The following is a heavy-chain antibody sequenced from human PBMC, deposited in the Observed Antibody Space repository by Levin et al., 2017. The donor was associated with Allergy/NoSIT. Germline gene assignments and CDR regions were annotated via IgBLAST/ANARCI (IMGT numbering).Heavy chain of an antibody. D-gene: IGHD6-13*01. CDR2: ISYDARNK. V-gene: IGHV3-30*04. CDR1: GFTFNIHA. J-gene: IGHJ6*02. Sequence: GGSLRLSCAASGFTFNIHALHWVRQAPGKGLEWVAAISYDARNKYYADSVKGRFSISRDDSKNTLYLQMNSLRAEDTAVYYCARGDSIALTAYAMDVWGQGTRVTVSS. CDR3: ARGDSIALTAYAMDV.